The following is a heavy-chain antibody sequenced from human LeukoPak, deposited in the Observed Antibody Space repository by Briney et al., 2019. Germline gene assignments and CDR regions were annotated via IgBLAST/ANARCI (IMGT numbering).Heavy chain of an antibody. CDR1: GGPISSGYYY. D-gene: IGHD6-6*01. V-gene: IGHV4-61*02. CDR3: ARGYSTSSKGDFDY. J-gene: IGHJ4*02. CDR2: IYTSEIT. Sequence: PSETLSLTCAVSGGPISSGYYYWSWIRQPAGKGLEWIGRIYTSEITNYNPSLKSRVTMSGDTSKNQFSLKLSSVTAADTAVYYCARGYSTSSKGDFDYWGQGTLVTVSS.